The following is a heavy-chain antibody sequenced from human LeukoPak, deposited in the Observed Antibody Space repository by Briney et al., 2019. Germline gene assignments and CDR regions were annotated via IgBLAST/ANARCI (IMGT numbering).Heavy chain of an antibody. Sequence: PSETLSLTCTVSGGSVSSGSYYWIWIRQPPGKGLEWIGYIYYSGSTNYNPSLKSRVTISVDTSKNQFSLKLSSVTAADTALYYCARGTPTTVVTQGDAFDIWGQGTMVTVSS. D-gene: IGHD4-23*01. CDR1: GGSVSSGSYY. CDR2: IYYSGST. V-gene: IGHV4-61*01. J-gene: IGHJ3*02. CDR3: ARGTPTTVVTQGDAFDI.